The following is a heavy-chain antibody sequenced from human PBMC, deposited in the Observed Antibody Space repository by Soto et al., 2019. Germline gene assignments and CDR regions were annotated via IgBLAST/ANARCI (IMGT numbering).Heavy chain of an antibody. V-gene: IGHV3-30-3*01. CDR2: ISYDGYNK. J-gene: IGHJ3*02. Sequence: QVQLVESGGGVVQPGRSLRLSCAASAFTFSSYAMHWVRQAPGKGLDWVAVISYDGYNKYYSDSVKGRFTISRDNSKNTLYLQMNSLRPEDTAVYYCARESEAFDIWGQGTMVTVSS. CDR3: ARESEAFDI. CDR1: AFTFSSYA.